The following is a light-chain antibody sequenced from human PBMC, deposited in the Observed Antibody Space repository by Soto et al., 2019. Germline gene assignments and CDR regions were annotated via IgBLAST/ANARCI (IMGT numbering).Light chain of an antibody. V-gene: IGLV2-8*01. CDR3: SSYGGYNNVI. CDR2: EVS. Sequence: QSALTQPPSASGSPGQSVTISCTGTSSDVGGYNYVSWYQQHPDEAPKLIIYEVSKRPSGVPDRSSGSKSGNTASLTVSGLQAEDEADYYCSSYGGYNNVIFGGGTKLTVL. CDR1: SSDVGGYNY. J-gene: IGLJ2*01.